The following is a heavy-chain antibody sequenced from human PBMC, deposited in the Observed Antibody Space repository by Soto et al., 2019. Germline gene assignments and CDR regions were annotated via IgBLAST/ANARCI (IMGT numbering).Heavy chain of an antibody. J-gene: IGHJ5*01. CDR2: ISHAGT. V-gene: IGHV4-34*01. CDR3: ARLPYLSCFDS. Sequence: QVHLQQWGAGLLKPSETLSLTCGVYGGAFSTYYWSWVRQPPGKGLEWIGEISHAGTNNSPSLEGRVTISRDTSKNQFSLRLTSVTAAETALYYCARLPYLSCFDSWGQGTLVTGSS. CDR1: GGAFSTYY.